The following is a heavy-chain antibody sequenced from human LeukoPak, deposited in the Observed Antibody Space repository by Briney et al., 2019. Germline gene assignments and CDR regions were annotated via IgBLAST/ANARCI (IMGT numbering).Heavy chain of an antibody. CDR3: AFDSSGSSYYGMDV. D-gene: IGHD6-19*01. CDR1: GGSISSYY. J-gene: IGHJ6*02. Sequence: SETLSLTCTVSGGSISSYYWSWIRQPPGKGLEWIGYIYYSGSTNNNPSLKSRVTISVDTSKNQFSLKLSSVTAADTAVYYCAFDSSGSSYYGMDVWGQGTTVTVSS. V-gene: IGHV4-59*01. CDR2: IYYSGST.